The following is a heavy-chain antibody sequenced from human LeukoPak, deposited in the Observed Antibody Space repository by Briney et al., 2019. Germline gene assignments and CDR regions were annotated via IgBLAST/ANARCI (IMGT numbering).Heavy chain of an antibody. CDR2: IYSGGNT. D-gene: IGHD3-10*01. J-gene: IGHJ3*02. V-gene: IGHV3-66*01. CDR3: ARARITLYAGAFDI. CDR1: GFTVSSNY. Sequence: PGGSLRLSCIASGFTVSSNYMSWVRQAPGKGLEWVSVIYSGGNTYYADSVKGRFTISRDNAKNTLYLQMNSLRAEDMAVYYCARARITLYAGAFDIWGQGTMVTVSS.